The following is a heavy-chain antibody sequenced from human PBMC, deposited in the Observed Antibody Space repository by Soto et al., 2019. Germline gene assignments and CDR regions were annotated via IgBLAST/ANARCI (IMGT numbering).Heavy chain of an antibody. Sequence: QVQLVESGGGVVQPGRPLRLSCAASGCVFGSYGMHWVRQAPGKGLEWVAVISYEGSHTYYADSVKGRFTITRDNSKNTLSLQMNSLRPEDTAVYYCAKEVHCGGGSCSWSEGFDYWGQGTLLTVSS. CDR2: ISYEGSHT. CDR1: GCVFGSYG. J-gene: IGHJ4*02. V-gene: IGHV3-30*18. D-gene: IGHD2-15*01. CDR3: AKEVHCGGGSCSWSEGFDY.